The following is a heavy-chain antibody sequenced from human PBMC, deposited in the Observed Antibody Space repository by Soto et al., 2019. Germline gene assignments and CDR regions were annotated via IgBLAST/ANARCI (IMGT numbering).Heavy chain of an antibody. Sequence: SETLSLICTVSGGSINTFYWSWVRQPAGKGLEWIGRIFSSGSTSFNPSLESRVAMSVDTSKNHFSLNLSSVTAADMAVYYCAREGSYSAYNFAHGIQLWSFDFWGQGALVTVSS. V-gene: IGHV4-4*07. CDR3: AREGSYSAYNFAHGIQLWSFDF. D-gene: IGHD5-12*01. J-gene: IGHJ4*02. CDR2: IFSSGST. CDR1: GGSINTFY.